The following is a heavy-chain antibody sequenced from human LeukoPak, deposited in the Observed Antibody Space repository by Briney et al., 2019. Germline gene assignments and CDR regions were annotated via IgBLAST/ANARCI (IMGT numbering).Heavy chain of an antibody. D-gene: IGHD3-22*01. J-gene: IGHJ4*02. CDR1: GYTFTDYY. Sequence: GASVKVSCKASGYTFTDYYMHWVRQAPGQGLVWMGWINPHNGGTNYAQKSQGRVTMTRDTSISTAYLYLSSLKSDDTAVYYCASRTDYYDRSGYFPDYWGQGTLVTVSS. V-gene: IGHV1-2*02. CDR2: INPHNGGT. CDR3: ASRTDYYDRSGYFPDY.